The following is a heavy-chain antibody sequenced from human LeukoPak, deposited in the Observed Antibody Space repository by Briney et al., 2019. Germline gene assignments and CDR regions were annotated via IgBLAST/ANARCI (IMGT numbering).Heavy chain of an antibody. V-gene: IGHV4-39*01. D-gene: IGHD3-10*01. CDR1: GGSISSSSYY. Sequence: SETLSLTCTFSGGSISSSSYYWGWIRQPPGKGLEWIGSIYYSGSTYYNPSLKSRVTISVDTSKNQFSLKLSSVTAADTAVYYCARHGSGYWFDPWGQGTLVTVSS. J-gene: IGHJ5*02. CDR3: ARHGSGYWFDP. CDR2: IYYSGST.